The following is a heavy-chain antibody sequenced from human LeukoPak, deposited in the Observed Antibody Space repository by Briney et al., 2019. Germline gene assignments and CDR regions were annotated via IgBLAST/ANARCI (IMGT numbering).Heavy chain of an antibody. CDR3: ARDLFFWSGYYRYYYGMDV. CDR2: ISGSGGST. D-gene: IGHD3-3*01. J-gene: IGHJ6*02. Sequence: GGSLRLSCAASGLTFSSYAMSWVRQAPGKGLEWVSAISGSGGSTYYADSVKGRFTISRDNSKNTLYLQMNSLRAEDTAVYYCARDLFFWSGYYRYYYGMDVWGQGTTVTVSS. CDR1: GLTFSSYA. V-gene: IGHV3-23*01.